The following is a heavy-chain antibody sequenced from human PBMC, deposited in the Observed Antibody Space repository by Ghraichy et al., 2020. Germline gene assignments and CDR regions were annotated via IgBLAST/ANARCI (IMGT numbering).Heavy chain of an antibody. CDR1: GFTFTNYW. CDR3: ARDLYDDNSPGDY. J-gene: IGHJ4*02. CDR2: IKQDGSEK. V-gene: IGHV3-7*01. D-gene: IGHD3-22*01. Sequence: ESLNISCAASGFTFTNYWMTWVRQAPGKGLEWVANIKQDGSEKYYVDSVKGRFTISRDNAKKSLYLQMNSLRAEDTAVYFCARDLYDDNSPGDYWGQGTLVTVSS.